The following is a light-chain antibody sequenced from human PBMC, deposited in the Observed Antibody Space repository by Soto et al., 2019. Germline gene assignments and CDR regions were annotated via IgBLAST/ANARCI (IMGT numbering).Light chain of an antibody. Sequence: QSVLTQPPSVSAAPGQKVTISCSGSSSNIGNNYVSWYQQLPGTAHKLLIYDNNKRPSGIPDRFSGSKSGTSGTLDITGLQTGDEADYYCATWDGSLPAEVFGGGTKVTVL. CDR2: DNN. CDR1: SSNIGNNY. J-gene: IGLJ2*01. CDR3: ATWDGSLPAEV. V-gene: IGLV1-51*01.